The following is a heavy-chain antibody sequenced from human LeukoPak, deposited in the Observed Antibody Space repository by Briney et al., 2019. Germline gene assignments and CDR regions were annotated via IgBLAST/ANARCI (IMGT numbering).Heavy chain of an antibody. Sequence: GGSLRLSCAASGFTFSSYSMNWVRQAPGKGLEWVSSISSISSYIYYADSVKGRFTISRDHAKNSLYLQMNSLRAEDTAVYYCARENTIFGVYYGMDVWGQGTTVTVSS. D-gene: IGHD3-3*01. CDR2: ISSISSYI. J-gene: IGHJ6*01. V-gene: IGHV3-21*01. CDR3: ARENTIFGVYYGMDV. CDR1: GFTFSSYS.